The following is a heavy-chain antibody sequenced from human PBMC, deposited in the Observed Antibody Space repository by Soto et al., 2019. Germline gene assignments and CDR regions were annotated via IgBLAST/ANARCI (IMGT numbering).Heavy chain of an antibody. D-gene: IGHD5-18*01. Sequence: EVQLVESGGGLVQPGGSLRLSCAASGFTFSDYWIHWVRQAPGKGLVWVSRIKTDGSSTDYADSVKGRFTISRDNAKNTQYLQMNSLSAEDTAVYYCAKREGNTYGLFHWGQGTLVTVSS. J-gene: IGHJ4*02. CDR1: GFTFSDYW. CDR3: AKREGNTYGLFH. V-gene: IGHV3-74*01. CDR2: IKTDGSST.